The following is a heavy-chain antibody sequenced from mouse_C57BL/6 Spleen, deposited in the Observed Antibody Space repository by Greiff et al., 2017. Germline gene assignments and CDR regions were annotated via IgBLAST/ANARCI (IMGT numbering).Heavy chain of an antibody. V-gene: IGHV1-52*01. D-gene: IGHD2-12*01. CDR1: GYTLPSYW. Sequence: VQPQQPGAEPVRPGSSVKLSCKASGYTLPSYWMHWVKQRPIQGLEWIGNIDPSDSETHYNQKFKDKATLTVDKSSSTAYMQLSGLAAEDSAVYYCASYEFAYWGQGTLVTVSA. CDR3: ASYEFAY. J-gene: IGHJ3*01. CDR2: IDPSDSET.